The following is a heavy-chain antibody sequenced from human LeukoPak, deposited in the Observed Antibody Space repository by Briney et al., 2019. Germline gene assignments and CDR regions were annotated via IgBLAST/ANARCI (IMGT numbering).Heavy chain of an antibody. J-gene: IGHJ4*02. D-gene: IGHD3-10*01. CDR3: ARVPHYYFGYGYFDS. V-gene: IGHV4-39*07. CDR1: GGSISSRSYY. Sequence: PSETLSLTCTVSGGSISSRSYYWGWIRQPPGKGLEWIGEIDQSGTTNYNPSLKSRVSISVDTSKKQFSLTLTSMTAADTAVYYCARVPHYYFGYGYFDSWGQGTLVTVSS. CDR2: IDQSGTT.